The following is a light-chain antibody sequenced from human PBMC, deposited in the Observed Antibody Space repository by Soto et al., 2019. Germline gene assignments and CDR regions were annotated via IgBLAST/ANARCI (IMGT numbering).Light chain of an antibody. CDR2: DAS. CDR1: ENVRTK. J-gene: IGKJ5*01. Sequence: EIVMTQSPAILSVSPGEAATLSCRASENVRTKVGWYQQKPGQAPRLLIYDASRRATGIPDRFSGSGSGTDFSLTISRLEPEDFAVYFCQRYGSSPLITFGQGTRLEIK. V-gene: IGKV3-20*01. CDR3: QRYGSSPLIT.